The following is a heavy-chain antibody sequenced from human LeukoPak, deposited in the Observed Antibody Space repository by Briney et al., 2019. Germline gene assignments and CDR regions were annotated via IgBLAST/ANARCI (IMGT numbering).Heavy chain of an antibody. Sequence: SETLSLTCTVSDDSITIYYWSWIRQPPGKGLEWIGYIYYSGSTNYNPSLKSRVSISVDTSKNQFSLKLSSVTAADTAVYYCARRGAVAGTLDYWGQGTLVTVSS. D-gene: IGHD6-19*01. CDR3: ARRGAVAGTLDY. J-gene: IGHJ4*02. V-gene: IGHV4-59*01. CDR1: DDSITIYY. CDR2: IYYSGST.